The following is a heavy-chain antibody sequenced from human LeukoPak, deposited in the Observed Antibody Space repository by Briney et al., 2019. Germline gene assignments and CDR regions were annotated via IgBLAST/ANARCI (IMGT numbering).Heavy chain of an antibody. J-gene: IGHJ5*02. CDR3: ARVHISKAAAGLLEGFDP. V-gene: IGHV4-59*01. CDR2: IYYSGST. CDR1: GGSISSYY. D-gene: IGHD6-13*01. Sequence: SETLSLTCTVSGGSISSYYWSWIRQPPGKGLEWIGYIYYSGSTNYNPSLKSRVTISVDTSKNQFSLKLSSVTAADTAVYYCARVHISKAAAGLLEGFDPWGQGTLVTVSS.